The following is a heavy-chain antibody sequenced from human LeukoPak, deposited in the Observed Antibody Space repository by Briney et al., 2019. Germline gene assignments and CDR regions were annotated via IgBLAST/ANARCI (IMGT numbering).Heavy chain of an antibody. J-gene: IGHJ4*02. CDR2: INHSGST. CDR3: ARAGDSSGYCDS. Sequence: SETLSLTCAVYGGSFSGYYWSCIRQPPGKGLEWIGEINHSGSTNYNPSLKSRVTISVDTSKNQFSLKLSSVTAADTAVYYCARAGDSSGYCDSWGQGTLVTVSS. CDR1: GGSFSGYY. D-gene: IGHD3-22*01. V-gene: IGHV4-34*01.